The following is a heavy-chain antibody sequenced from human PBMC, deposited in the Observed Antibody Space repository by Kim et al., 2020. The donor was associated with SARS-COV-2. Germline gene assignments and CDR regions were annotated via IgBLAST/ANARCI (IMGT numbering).Heavy chain of an antibody. V-gene: IGHV4-59*08. CDR3: AGFEGPAPAGATDY. J-gene: IGHJ4*02. CDR1: GGSISSYY. CDR2: IYYSGST. D-gene: IGHD2-2*01. Sequence: SETLSLTCTVSGGSISSYYWSWIRQPPGKGLEWIGYIYYSGSTNYNASLKSRVTISVDTSKNQFSLKLSSVTAADTDEYYCAGFEGPAPAGATDYWGQGT.